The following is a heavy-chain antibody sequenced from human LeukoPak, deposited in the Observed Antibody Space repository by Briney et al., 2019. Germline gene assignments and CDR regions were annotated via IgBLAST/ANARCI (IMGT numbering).Heavy chain of an antibody. CDR1: GYTFTSYA. D-gene: IGHD3-10*01. J-gene: IGHJ6*02. Sequence: ASVKVSCKASGYTFTSYAINCVRQANGQGLEWMGWMNPNSGNTGYAQKFQGRVTMTRNTSISTAYMELSSLRSEDTAVYYCASPLYGSGSTKDYYGMDVWGQGTTVTVSS. V-gene: IGHV1-8*01. CDR3: ASPLYGSGSTKDYYGMDV. CDR2: MNPNSGNT.